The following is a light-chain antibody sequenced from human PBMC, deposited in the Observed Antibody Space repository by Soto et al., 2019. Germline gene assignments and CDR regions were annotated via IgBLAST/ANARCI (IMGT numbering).Light chain of an antibody. J-gene: IGLJ3*02. V-gene: IGLV8-61*01. CDR3: VLYMGSGLWV. CDR1: SGSVSTSFF. CDR2: STS. Sequence: QTVVTQEPSFSVSPGGTVTLTCGLSSGSVSTSFFPSWYQQTPGQAPRTLISSTSTRSSGVPDRFSGSILGNKAALTITGAQADDESDYYCVLYMGSGLWVFGGGTKVTVL.